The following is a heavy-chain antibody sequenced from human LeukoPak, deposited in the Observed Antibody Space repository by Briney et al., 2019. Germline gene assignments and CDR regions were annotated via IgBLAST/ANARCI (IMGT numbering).Heavy chain of an antibody. CDR3: ARARWLAEPFDY. D-gene: IGHD6-19*01. V-gene: IGHV3-30*04. CDR1: GFTFSSYA. CDR2: ISYDGSNK. J-gene: IGHJ4*02. Sequence: GGSLRLSCAASGFTFSSYAMHWVRQAPGKGLEWVAVISYDGSNKYYADSVKGRFTISRDNSKNTLYLQMNSLRAEDTAVYYCARARWLAEPFDYWGQGTLVTVSS.